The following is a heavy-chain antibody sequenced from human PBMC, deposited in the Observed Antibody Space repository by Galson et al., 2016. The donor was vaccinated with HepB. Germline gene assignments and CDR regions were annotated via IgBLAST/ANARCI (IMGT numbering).Heavy chain of an antibody. D-gene: IGHD3-10*01. CDR3: ASIHMVMWFRELYYFDH. CDR1: GKSLSDSH. V-gene: IGHV1-24*01. Sequence: SVKVSCKVSGKSLSDSHVHWVRQAPGRGLEWMGGLDPDDEEALYSERVRGSVTMTEDTSTDTAYMELRSLKSEDTAIYFCASIHMVMWFRELYYFDHWGQGTLVAVSS. J-gene: IGHJ4*02. CDR2: LDPDDEEA.